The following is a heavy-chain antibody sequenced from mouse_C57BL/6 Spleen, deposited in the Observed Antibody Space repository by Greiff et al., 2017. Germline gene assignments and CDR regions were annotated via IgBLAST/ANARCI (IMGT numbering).Heavy chain of an antibody. CDR2: IDPETGGT. J-gene: IGHJ4*01. CDR3: TRSRRDGSHYYAMDY. CDR1: GYTFTDYE. V-gene: IGHV1-15*01. D-gene: IGHD2-3*01. Sequence: VKLQQSGAELVRPGASVTLSCKASGYTFTDYEMHWVKQTPVHGLEWIGAIDPETGGTAYNQKFKGKAILTADKSSSTAYMELRSLTSEDSAVYYCTRSRRDGSHYYAMDYWGQGTSVTVSS.